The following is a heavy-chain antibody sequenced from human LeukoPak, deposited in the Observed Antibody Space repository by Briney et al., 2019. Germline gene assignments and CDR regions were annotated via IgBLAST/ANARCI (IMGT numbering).Heavy chain of an antibody. Sequence: GESLQISCKGSGYSFTSYWIGWVRQMPGKGLGWMGIIYPGDSDTRYSPSFQGPVTISTDKSISTAYLQWSSLKASDSAMYYCARHSSSSSWYVDYWGQGTLVTVSS. V-gene: IGHV5-51*01. CDR2: IYPGDSDT. CDR1: GYSFTSYW. D-gene: IGHD6-13*01. J-gene: IGHJ4*02. CDR3: ARHSSSSSWYVDY.